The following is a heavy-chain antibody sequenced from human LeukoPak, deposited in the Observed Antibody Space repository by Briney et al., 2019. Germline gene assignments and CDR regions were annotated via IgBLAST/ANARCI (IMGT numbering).Heavy chain of an antibody. CDR1: GFTFSSYA. V-gene: IGHV3-23*01. CDR2: ISGSGGST. Sequence: GGSLRLSCAASGFTFSSYAISWVRQAPGKGLEWVSAISGSGGSTYYADSVKGRFTISRDNSKNTLYLQMNSLRAEDTAVYYCAKARYCSSTSCYLGFDPWGQGTLVTVSS. D-gene: IGHD2-2*01. CDR3: AKARYCSSTSCYLGFDP. J-gene: IGHJ5*02.